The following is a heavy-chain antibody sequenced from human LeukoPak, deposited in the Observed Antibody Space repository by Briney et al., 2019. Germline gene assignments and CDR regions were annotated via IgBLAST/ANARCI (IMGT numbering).Heavy chain of an antibody. CDR3: ARFRTGTTEDM. CDR2: ITGSGDRT. Sequence: GGSLRLSCVASGFTFSSLAMSWDRQAPGKGLDWVSGITGSGDRTNYADSVKGRFTISRDNAENSLYMQMNSLRAEDTAMYYCARFRTGTTEDMWGQGTMVTVSS. CDR1: GFTFSSLA. D-gene: IGHD1-1*01. J-gene: IGHJ3*02. V-gene: IGHV3-23*01.